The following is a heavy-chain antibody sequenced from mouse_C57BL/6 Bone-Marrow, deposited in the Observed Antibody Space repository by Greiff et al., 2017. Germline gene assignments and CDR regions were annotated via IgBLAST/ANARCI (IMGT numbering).Heavy chain of an antibody. J-gene: IGHJ2*01. D-gene: IGHD5-1*01. CDR2: ISNGGGST. V-gene: IGHV5-12*01. CDR1: GFTFSDYY. CDR3: ARHYLYYFDY. Sequence: EVMLVESGGGLVQPGGSLKLSCAASGFTFSDYYMYWVRQTPEKRLEWVAYISNGGGSTYYPDTVKGRFAISRDNAKNTLYLQMSRLKSEDTAMYYCARHYLYYFDYWGQGTTLTVSS.